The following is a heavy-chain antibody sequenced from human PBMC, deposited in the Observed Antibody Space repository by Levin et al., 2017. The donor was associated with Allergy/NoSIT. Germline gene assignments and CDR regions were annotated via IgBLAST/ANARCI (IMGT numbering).Heavy chain of an antibody. CDR2: ISGSGDKT. Sequence: PSETLSLTCVASGISFSTYAMAWVRQAPGKGLEGVSGISGSGDKTYYADSVKGRFTISRDNSKNTLYLQMNSLRAEDTAVYYCAKNGGEFDPWGQGTLVTVSS. CDR1: GISFSTYA. V-gene: IGHV3-23*01. J-gene: IGHJ5*02. D-gene: IGHD2-8*01. CDR3: AKNGGEFDP.